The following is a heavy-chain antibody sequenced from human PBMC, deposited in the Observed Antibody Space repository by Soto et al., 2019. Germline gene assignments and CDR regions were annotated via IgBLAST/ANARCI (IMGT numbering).Heavy chain of an antibody. CDR1: GYTFTSYG. CDR3: ARVVYDYVWGSYRYSWFDP. V-gene: IGHV1-18*04. D-gene: IGHD3-16*02. Sequence: ASVKVSCKASGYTFTSYGISWVRQAPGQGLEWMGWISAYNGNTNYAQKLQGRVTMTTDTSTSTAYMELRSLRSDDTAVYYCARVVYDYVWGSYRYSWFDPWGQGTLVTVSS. CDR2: ISAYNGNT. J-gene: IGHJ5*02.